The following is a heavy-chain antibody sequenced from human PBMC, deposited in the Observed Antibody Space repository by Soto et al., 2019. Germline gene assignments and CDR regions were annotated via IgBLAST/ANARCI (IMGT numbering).Heavy chain of an antibody. CDR3: AHRQIGYYGYFDF. D-gene: IGHD3-10*01. V-gene: IGHV2-5*02. J-gene: IGHJ4*02. Sequence: ESGPTLVNPTRTVTLTCTLSGFSISTSKVGVSWIRQPPGKALEWLALIYWDDAKRYRPSLKSRLTVTKDTSKNQVVLTMTNVDPMDTATYYCAHRQIGYYGYFDFWGQGILVTVSS. CDR1: GFSISTSKVG. CDR2: IYWDDAK.